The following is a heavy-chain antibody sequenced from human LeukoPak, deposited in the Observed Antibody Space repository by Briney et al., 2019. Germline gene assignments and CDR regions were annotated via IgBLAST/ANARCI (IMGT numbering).Heavy chain of an antibody. CDR2: IIPIFGTA. CDR1: GGTFSSYA. J-gene: IGHJ6*03. Sequence: AVKVSCKASGGTFSSYAISWVRQAPGQGLEWMGGIIPIFGTANHAQKFQGRVTITTDETTSTAFMELSSLRSEDTAVYYCARGDYYDSSGPSSSYYYYYMDVWGKGTTVTVSS. CDR3: ARGDYYDSSGPSSSYYYYYMDV. V-gene: IGHV1-69*05. D-gene: IGHD3-22*01.